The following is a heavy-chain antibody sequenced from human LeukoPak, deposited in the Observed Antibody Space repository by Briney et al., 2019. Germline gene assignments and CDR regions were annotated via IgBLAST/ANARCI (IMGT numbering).Heavy chain of an antibody. CDR3: TRGRKVVVLSHAFDI. V-gene: IGHV3-49*03. D-gene: IGHD3-22*01. CDR1: GITFGDYA. Sequence: PGGSLRLSCTASGITFGDYAMSWFRQAPGKGLEWVGFIRSKAYGGTTEYAASVKGRFTISRDDSKSIAYLQMNSLKTEDTAVYYCTRGRKVVVLSHAFDIWGQGTMVTVSS. CDR2: IRSKAYGGTT. J-gene: IGHJ3*02.